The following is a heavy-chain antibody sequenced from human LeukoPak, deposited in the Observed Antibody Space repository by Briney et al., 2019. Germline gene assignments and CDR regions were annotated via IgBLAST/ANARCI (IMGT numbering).Heavy chain of an antibody. CDR3: AKDVAVAVVFRFDP. CDR2: LNGSGAST. CDR1: GFTFSSYA. J-gene: IGHJ5*02. Sequence: PGGSLRLSCAASGFTFSSYAMSWVRPAPGKGLEWVSALNGSGASTYYTDSVKGRFTISRDNSKNTLYLQMNSLRAEDTAVYYCAKDVAVAVVFRFDPWGQGTLVTVSS. D-gene: IGHD6-19*01. V-gene: IGHV3-23*01.